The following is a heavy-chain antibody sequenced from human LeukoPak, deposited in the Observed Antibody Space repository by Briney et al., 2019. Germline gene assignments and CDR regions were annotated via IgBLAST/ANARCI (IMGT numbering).Heavy chain of an antibody. CDR1: GYTFTGYH. CDR2: INPNSGDT. CDR3: AREELGYCSSTSCPPYYYYGMDV. V-gene: IGHV1-2*06. D-gene: IGHD2-2*01. J-gene: IGHJ6*02. Sequence: ASVKVSCKASGYTFTGYHMHWVRQAPGQGLEWMGRINPNSGDTNYAQKFQGRVTMTRDTSISTAYVELSRLRSDDTAVYYCAREELGYCSSTSCPPYYYYGMDVWGQGTTVTVSS.